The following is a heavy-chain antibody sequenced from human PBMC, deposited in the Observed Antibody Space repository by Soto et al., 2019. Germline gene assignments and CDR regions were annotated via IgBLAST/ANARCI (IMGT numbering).Heavy chain of an antibody. CDR2: IYYSGST. CDR3: ARQDIVASYFDY. V-gene: IGHV4-39*01. Sequence: QLQLQESGPGLVKPSETLSLTCTVSCGSISSSSYYWGWIRQPPGKGLEWIGSIYYSGSTYYNPSLKSRVSISVDTSKNQFSLKLSSVTAADTAVYYCARQDIVASYFDYWGQGTLVTVSS. J-gene: IGHJ4*02. D-gene: IGHD5-12*01. CDR1: CGSISSSSYY.